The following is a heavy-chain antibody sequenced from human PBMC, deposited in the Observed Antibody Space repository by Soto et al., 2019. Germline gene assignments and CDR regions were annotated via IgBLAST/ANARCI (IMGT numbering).Heavy chain of an antibody. CDR1: GGTFSSYT. V-gene: IGHV1-69*08. D-gene: IGHD2-15*01. CDR3: ARESPMVVVAATGFPDYFDY. Sequence: QVPLVQSGAEVKKPGSSVKVSCKASGGTFSSYTISWVRQAPGQGLEWMGRIIPILGIANYAQKFQGRVTITADKSTSTAYMELSSQRSEDTAVYYCARESPMVVVAATGFPDYFDYWGQGTLVTVSS. J-gene: IGHJ4*02. CDR2: IIPILGIA.